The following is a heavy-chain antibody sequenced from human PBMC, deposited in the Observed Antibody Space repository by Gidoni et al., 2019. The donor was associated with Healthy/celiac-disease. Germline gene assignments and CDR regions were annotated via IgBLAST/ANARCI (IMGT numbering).Heavy chain of an antibody. J-gene: IGHJ2*01. V-gene: IGHV3-23*01. D-gene: IGHD3-3*01. CDR1: GFTFSSYA. Sequence: EVQLLESGGGLVQPGGSLRLSCAASGFTFSSYAMSWVRQAPGKGLEWVSAISGSGGSTYYADSVKGRFTISRDKSKNTLYLQMNSLRAEDTAVYYCAKNGFLEWLLYRWYFDLWGRGTLVTVSS. CDR3: AKNGFLEWLLYRWYFDL. CDR2: ISGSGGST.